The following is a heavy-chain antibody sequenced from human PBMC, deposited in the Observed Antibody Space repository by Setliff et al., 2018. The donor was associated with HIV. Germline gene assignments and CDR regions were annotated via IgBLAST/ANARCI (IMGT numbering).Heavy chain of an antibody. D-gene: IGHD2-2*01. J-gene: IGHJ5*02. V-gene: IGHV1-69*05. CDR2: IIPISGTV. CDR3: ARDFGGYCSSMSCPGLFDP. CDR1: GGTFSSYA. Sequence: GASVTVSCKASGGTFSSYAISWVRQAPGQGLEWMGGIIPISGTVNYAQKFWGRVTITTHESTSTAYMELSSLRSEDMAVYYCARDFGGYCSSMSCPGLFDPWGQGTLVTVSS.